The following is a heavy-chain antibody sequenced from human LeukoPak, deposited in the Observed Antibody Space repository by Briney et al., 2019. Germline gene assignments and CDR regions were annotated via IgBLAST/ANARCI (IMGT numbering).Heavy chain of an antibody. CDR1: GFAFSSYA. D-gene: IGHD2-15*01. V-gene: IGHV3-23*01. Sequence: GGSLRLSCAASGFAFSSYAMSWVRPAPGNWLEWVSAISGSGGSTYYADSVKGRFTISRDNSKNTLYLQMNSLRAEDTAVYYCAKDLACSGGSCLFDYWGQGTLVTVSS. CDR3: AKDLACSGGSCLFDY. CDR2: ISGSGGST. J-gene: IGHJ4*02.